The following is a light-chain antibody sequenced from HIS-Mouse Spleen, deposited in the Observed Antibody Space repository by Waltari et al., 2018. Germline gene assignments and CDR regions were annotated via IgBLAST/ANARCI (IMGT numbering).Light chain of an antibody. CDR2: EGS. Sequence: QSALTQPASVSGSPGQSITLSCTGTSSDVGSYNLVSWYQQHPGKAPKLMIYEGSKRPSGVSNRFSGSKSGNTASLTISGLQAEDEADYYCCSYAGSRNVFGTGTKVTVL. J-gene: IGLJ1*01. CDR1: SSDVGSYNL. V-gene: IGLV2-23*03. CDR3: CSYAGSRNV.